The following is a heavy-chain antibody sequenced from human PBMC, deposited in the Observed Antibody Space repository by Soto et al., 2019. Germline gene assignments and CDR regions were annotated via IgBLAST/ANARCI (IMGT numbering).Heavy chain of an antibody. CDR1: GFTYGAYG. CDR3: VKEDIPSRGGLAV. V-gene: IGHV3-30*18. CDR2: ISHDGSKK. Sequence: QVQLVESGGGVVQPGGSLRLACRASGFTYGAYGMHWVRQAPGKGLDWVALISHDGSKKSYADSVTGRFTVSRDNGKNTMDRQMDSLRSDDSGVYYCVKEDIPSRGGLAVWGQGTTVIVSS. D-gene: IGHD2-15*01. J-gene: IGHJ6*02.